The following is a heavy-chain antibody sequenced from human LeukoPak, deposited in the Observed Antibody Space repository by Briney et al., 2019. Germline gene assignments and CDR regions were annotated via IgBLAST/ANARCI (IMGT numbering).Heavy chain of an antibody. V-gene: IGHV3-23*01. J-gene: IGHJ5*02. Sequence: GGSLRLSCAASGFTFSSYATSWVRQAPGKGLEWVSAICGSGGSTYYADSVKGRFTISRDNSKNTLYLQMNSLRAEDTAVYYCAKDPRSLLLQNWFDPWGQGTLVTVSS. D-gene: IGHD2-15*01. CDR3: AKDPRSLLLQNWFDP. CDR2: ICGSGGST. CDR1: GFTFSSYA.